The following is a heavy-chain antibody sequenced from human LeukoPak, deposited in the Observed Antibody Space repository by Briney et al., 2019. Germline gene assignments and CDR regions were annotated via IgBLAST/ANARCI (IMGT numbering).Heavy chain of an antibody. Sequence: SETLSLTCTVSGGSISSYYWSWIRQPPGKGLEGIGYIYYSGSTNYNPSLKSQVTISVDTSKNQFSLKLSSVTAADTAVYYCASHGGYSYLDYWGQGTLVTVSS. V-gene: IGHV4-59*01. D-gene: IGHD5-18*01. CDR3: ASHGGYSYLDY. CDR1: GGSISSYY. J-gene: IGHJ4*02. CDR2: IYYSGST.